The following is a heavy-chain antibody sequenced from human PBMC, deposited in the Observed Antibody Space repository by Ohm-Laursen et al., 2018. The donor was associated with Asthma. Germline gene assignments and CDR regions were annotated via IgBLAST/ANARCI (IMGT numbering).Heavy chain of an antibody. CDR3: AKDRDIVASPFDY. CDR1: GFTFSNYA. D-gene: IGHD5-12*01. V-gene: IGHV3-23*01. Sequence: SLRLSCSASGFTFSNYAMCWVRQAPGQGLEWVSAISGAGGSTDYADSVKGRFTLSRDNSKNTLYLEMNSLRAEDTALYYCAKDRDIVASPFDYWGQGTLVTVSS. CDR2: ISGAGGST. J-gene: IGHJ4*02.